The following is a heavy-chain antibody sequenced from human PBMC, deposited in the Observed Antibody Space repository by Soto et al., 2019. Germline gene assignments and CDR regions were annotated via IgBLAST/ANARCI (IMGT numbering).Heavy chain of an antibody. CDR3: ARAGYCGPGCYYYFDY. J-gene: IGHJ4*02. CDR1: GFTFGSYW. D-gene: IGHD2-21*02. V-gene: IGHV3-7*01. CDR2: IKPDGSAT. Sequence: LRLSCAVSGFTFGSYWMNWVRLIPGKGLEWVAYIKPDGSATYYVDSVKGRFTVSRDNAKNSLYLQMNSLRVEDTSVYYCARAGYCGPGCYYYFDYWGQGTLVTVSS.